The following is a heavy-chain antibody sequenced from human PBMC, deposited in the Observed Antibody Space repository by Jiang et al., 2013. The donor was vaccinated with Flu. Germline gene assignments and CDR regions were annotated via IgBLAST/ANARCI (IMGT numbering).Heavy chain of an antibody. D-gene: IGHD4-17*01. CDR3: ATQGDYGDYVADYYYGMDV. CDR1: NW. Sequence: NWWSWVRQPPGKGLEWIGEIYHSGSTNYNPSLKSRVTISVDKSKNQFSLKLSSVTAADTAVYYCATQGDYGDYVADYYYGMDVWGQGTTVTVSS. CDR2: IYHSGST. J-gene: IGHJ6*02. V-gene: IGHV4-4*02.